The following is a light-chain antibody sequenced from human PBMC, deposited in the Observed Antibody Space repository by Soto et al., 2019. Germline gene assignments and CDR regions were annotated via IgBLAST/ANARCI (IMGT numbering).Light chain of an antibody. CDR1: QSVSSN. CDR3: QQYNNSPLT. J-gene: IGKJ3*01. CDR2: DAS. V-gene: IGKV3-15*01. Sequence: EIVLTQSPATLSLSPGERATLSCRASQSVSSNLAWYQQKPGQAPRLLIYDASTRDTGIPASFSGSGSGTDFPLTISRLQHEDFALYYCQQYNNSPLTFGHGTKLEIK.